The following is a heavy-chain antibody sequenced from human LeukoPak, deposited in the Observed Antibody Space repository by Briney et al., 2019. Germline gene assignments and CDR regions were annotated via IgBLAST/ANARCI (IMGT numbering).Heavy chain of an antibody. D-gene: IGHD3-22*01. CDR2: ISGSGGST. Sequence: VWSRRLSCAGTGLSFDGYAMHWVRQAPGKGLEWVSAISGSGGSTYYADSVKGRFTISRDNSKNTLYLQMNSLRAEDTAVYYCAKGGLFDSSGSDFDYWGQGTLVTVSS. CDR1: GLSFDGYA. CDR3: AKGGLFDSSGSDFDY. J-gene: IGHJ4*02. V-gene: IGHV3-23*01.